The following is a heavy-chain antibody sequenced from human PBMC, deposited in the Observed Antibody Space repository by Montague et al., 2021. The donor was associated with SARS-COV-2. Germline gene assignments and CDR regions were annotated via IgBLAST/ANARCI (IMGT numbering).Heavy chain of an antibody. D-gene: IGHD3-9*01. CDR3: ARTLHDILTGYYSFDY. J-gene: IGHJ4*02. CDR1: GFSLSTSGTC. V-gene: IGHV2-70*01. Sequence: PALVKPTQTLTLTCTFSGFSLSTSGTCVSWIRQPPGKALEWLALIDWDDDKYYSTSLKTRLAISKDTSKNQVVLTMTNMDPVDTATYYCARTLHDILTGYYSFDYLGQETLVTVSS. CDR2: IDWDDDK.